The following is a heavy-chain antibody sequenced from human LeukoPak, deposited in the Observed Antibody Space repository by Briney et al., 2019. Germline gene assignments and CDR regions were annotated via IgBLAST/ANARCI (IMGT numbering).Heavy chain of an antibody. CDR2: IYYSGST. V-gene: IGHV4-61*01. Sequence: SETLSLTCTVSGYSISSGYYWSWIRQPPGKGLEWIGYIYYSGSTNYNPSLKSRVTISVDTSKNQFSLKLSSVTAADTAVYYCAREVTGSFDYWGQGTLVTVSS. CDR3: AREVTGSFDY. CDR1: GYSISSGYY. J-gene: IGHJ4*02. D-gene: IGHD4-11*01.